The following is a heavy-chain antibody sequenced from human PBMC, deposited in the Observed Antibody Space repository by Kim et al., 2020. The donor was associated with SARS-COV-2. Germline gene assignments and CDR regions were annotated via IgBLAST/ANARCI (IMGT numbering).Heavy chain of an antibody. CDR1: GFTFSSYG. Sequence: GGSLRLSCAASGFTFSSYGMHWVRQAPGKGLEWVAVISYDGSNKYYADSVKGRFTISRDNSKNTLYLQMNSLRAEDTAVYYCAKDLRVISRWLLSPKTTYYYYGMDVWGQGTTVTVSS. J-gene: IGHJ6*02. CDR3: AKDLRVISRWLLSPKTTYYYYGMDV. D-gene: IGHD3-22*01. CDR2: ISYDGSNK. V-gene: IGHV3-30*18.